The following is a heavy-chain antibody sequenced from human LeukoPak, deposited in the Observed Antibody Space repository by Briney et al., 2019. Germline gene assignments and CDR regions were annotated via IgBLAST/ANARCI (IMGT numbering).Heavy chain of an antibody. V-gene: IGHV3-7*01. CDR2: IKQDGSEK. CDR3: ARVYFQYYYDSSGQNGY. Sequence: GGSLRLSCAASGFTFSSYWMSWVRQAPGKGLEWVANIKQDGSEKYYVDSVKGRFTISRDNAKNSLYLQMNSLRAEDTAVYYCARVYFQYYYDSSGQNGYSGQGILGTVSP. CDR1: GFTFSSYW. D-gene: IGHD3-22*01. J-gene: IGHJ4*02.